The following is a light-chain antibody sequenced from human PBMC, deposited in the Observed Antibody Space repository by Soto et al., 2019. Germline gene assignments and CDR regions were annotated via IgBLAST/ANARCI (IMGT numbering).Light chain of an antibody. CDR1: QSISGW. CDR3: QQYNSYART. J-gene: IGKJ1*01. Sequence: IQLTQSPTSLSVSVGNRVTTTCPTYQSISGWLAWYQQKPGKAPKLLIYDASGLESGVPSRFSGSGSGTEFTLTISSLQPDDFATYYCQQYNSYARTCGQGTKV. CDR2: DAS. V-gene: IGKV1-5*01.